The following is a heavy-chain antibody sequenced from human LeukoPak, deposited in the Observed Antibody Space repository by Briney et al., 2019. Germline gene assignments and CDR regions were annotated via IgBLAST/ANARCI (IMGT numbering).Heavy chain of an antibody. D-gene: IGHD3-3*01. Sequence: PGGSLRLSCAASGFTFSSYWMHWVRQAPGKGLVWVSRINSDGSSTSYADSVKGRFTISRDNAKNTLYLQMNSLRAEDTAVYYCARGPTTYYDFWSGYYAYWGLGTLVTVSS. CDR3: ARGPTTYYDFWSGYYAY. J-gene: IGHJ4*02. CDR1: GFTFSSYW. V-gene: IGHV3-74*01. CDR2: INSDGSST.